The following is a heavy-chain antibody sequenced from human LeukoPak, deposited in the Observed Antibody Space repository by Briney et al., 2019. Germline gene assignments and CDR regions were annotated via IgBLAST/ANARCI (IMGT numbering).Heavy chain of an antibody. CDR2: ISSSGSTI. CDR3: AIIYGDYPSDY. J-gene: IGHJ4*02. Sequence: PGGSLRLSCAASGFTFSSYEMNWVRQAPGKGLEWVSYISSSGSTIYYADSVKGRFTISRDNAKNSLYLQMNSLRAEDTAVYYCAIIYGDYPSDYWGQGTLVTVSS. D-gene: IGHD4-17*01. V-gene: IGHV3-48*03. CDR1: GFTFSSYE.